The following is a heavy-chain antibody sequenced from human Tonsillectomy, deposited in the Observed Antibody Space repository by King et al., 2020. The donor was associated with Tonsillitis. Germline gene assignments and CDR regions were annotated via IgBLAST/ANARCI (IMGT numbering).Heavy chain of an antibody. V-gene: IGHV1-69*01. Sequence: QLVQSGAEVKKPGSSVKVSCKASGGTFSTYSISWVRQAPGQGLEWMGGIIPIYGTTYFAQEFQGRVTITADESTSTAYMEMSSLRSEDTAVYYCARDRREGYNSDWYFELWGRGTLAT. CDR1: GGTFSTYS. J-gene: IGHJ2*01. CDR3: ARDRREGYNSDWYFEL. CDR2: IIPIYGTT. D-gene: IGHD5-24*01.